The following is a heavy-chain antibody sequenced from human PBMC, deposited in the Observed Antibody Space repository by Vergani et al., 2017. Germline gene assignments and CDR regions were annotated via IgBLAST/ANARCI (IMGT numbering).Heavy chain of an antibody. Sequence: EVQLVQSGAEVKKPGESLKISCQISGYSFTNYWTGWVRQMPGKGVEWMGIINQADSDTRYSPSFQGQATSSVDKAISTAYLQRSSLRASDSAMYYCARLYGRDSSGSKYFDYWGQGTLVTVSS. V-gene: IGHV5-51*02. CDR3: ARLYGRDSSGSKYFDY. CDR2: INQADSDT. J-gene: IGHJ4*02. CDR1: GYSFTNYW. D-gene: IGHD3-22*01.